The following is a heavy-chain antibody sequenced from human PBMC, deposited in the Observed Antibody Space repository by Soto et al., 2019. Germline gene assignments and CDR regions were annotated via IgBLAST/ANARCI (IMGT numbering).Heavy chain of an antibody. CDR2: IYHSGST. CDR1: GGSISSSNW. Sequence: SETLSLTCAVSGGSISSSNWWSWVRQPPGKGLEWIGEIYHSGSTNYNPSLKSRVTISVDKSKNQSSLKLSSVTAADTAVYYCARVARYSSSWYFDYWGQGTLVTVSS. CDR3: ARVARYSSSWYFDY. D-gene: IGHD6-13*01. V-gene: IGHV4-4*02. J-gene: IGHJ4*02.